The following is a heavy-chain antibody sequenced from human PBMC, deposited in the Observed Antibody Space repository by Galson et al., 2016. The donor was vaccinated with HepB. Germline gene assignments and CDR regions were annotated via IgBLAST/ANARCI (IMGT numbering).Heavy chain of an antibody. J-gene: IGHJ3*02. CDR2: ISIGSSYI. V-gene: IGHV3-21*01. Sequence: SLRLSCAASGFTFSNYDMHWVRQAPGKGLEWVSSISIGSSYIYYADSVKGRFTISKDNAKNSLYLQMNSLRAEDTAVYYCARDARKTLQDAFDIWGQGTMVTVSS. CDR1: GFTFSNYD. CDR3: ARDARKTLQDAFDI.